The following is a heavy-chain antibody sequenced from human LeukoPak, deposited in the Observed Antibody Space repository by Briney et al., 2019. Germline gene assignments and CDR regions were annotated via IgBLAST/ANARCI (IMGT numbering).Heavy chain of an antibody. V-gene: IGHV3-11*04. CDR3: ARRHGYCSSTSCYTPLDY. J-gene: IGHJ4*02. CDR2: ISSSGSTI. CDR1: GFTFSDYY. D-gene: IGHD2-2*02. Sequence: GGSLRLSCAASGFTFSDYYMSWIRQAPGKGLEWVSYISSSGSTIYYADSVKGRFTISRDNAKNSLYLQMNSLRAEDTAVYYCARRHGYCSSTSCYTPLDYWGQGTLVTVSS.